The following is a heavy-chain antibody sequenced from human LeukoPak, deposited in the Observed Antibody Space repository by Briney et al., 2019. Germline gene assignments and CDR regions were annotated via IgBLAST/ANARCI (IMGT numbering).Heavy chain of an antibody. CDR1: GYTLTELS. CDR3: ATAYSGYDLFDY. V-gene: IGHV1-24*01. CDR2: FDPEDGET. Sequence: GASVKVSCKVSGYTLTELSMHWVRQAPGKGLEWMGGFDPEDGETIYAQKFQGRVTMTEDTSTDTAYMELSSLRSEDTAVYYCATAYSGYDLFDYWGQGTLVTVSS. D-gene: IGHD5-12*01. J-gene: IGHJ4*02.